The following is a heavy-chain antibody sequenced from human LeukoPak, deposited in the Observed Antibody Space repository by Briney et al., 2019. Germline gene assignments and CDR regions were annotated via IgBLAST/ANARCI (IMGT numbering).Heavy chain of an antibody. CDR3: TTDGWD. Sequence: PGGSLRLSCPPSGFTLSNAWMRWVRQAPGKGLEWVGRIKSKGDGGTTDYTAPVTGRFTISRDDSKNTLYLQMNRLKTEDTALHYCTTDGWDWGQGTLVTVSS. CDR2: IKSKGDGGTT. J-gene: IGHJ4*02. CDR1: GFTLSNAW. D-gene: IGHD3-10*01. V-gene: IGHV3-15*01.